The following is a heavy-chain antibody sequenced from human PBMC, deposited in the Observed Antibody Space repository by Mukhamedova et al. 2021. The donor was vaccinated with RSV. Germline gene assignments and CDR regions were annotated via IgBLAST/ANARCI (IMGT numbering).Heavy chain of an antibody. V-gene: IGHV5-51*01. CDR2: IYPGDSDT. J-gene: IGHJ1*01. CDR3: ASGYCSGGSCYSEYFQH. Sequence: MGIIYPGDSDTRYSPSFQGQVTISADKSICTAYLQWSSLKASDTAMYYCASGYCSGGSCYSEYFQHWGQGTLVTVSS. D-gene: IGHD2-15*01.